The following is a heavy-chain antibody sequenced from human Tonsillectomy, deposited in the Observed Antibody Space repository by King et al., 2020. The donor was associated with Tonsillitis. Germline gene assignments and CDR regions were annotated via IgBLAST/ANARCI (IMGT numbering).Heavy chain of an antibody. V-gene: IGHV4-39*01. CDR2: IYYSGGT. Sequence: LQLQESGPGLVKPSETLSLTCTVSGGSISSNNDYWGWIRQPPGKGLEWIGSIYYSGGTYYNPSLKSRATISVDTSKNQFSLKLSSVTAADTAVYYCARLGSRNFYYFDYWGQGTLVTVSS. D-gene: IGHD1-7*01. J-gene: IGHJ4*02. CDR3: ARLGSRNFYYFDY. CDR1: GGSISSNNDY.